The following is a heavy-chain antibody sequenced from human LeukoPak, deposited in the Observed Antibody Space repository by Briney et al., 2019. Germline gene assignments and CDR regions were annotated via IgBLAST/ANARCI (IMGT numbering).Heavy chain of an antibody. J-gene: IGHJ3*02. CDR1: GGSTSSYY. V-gene: IGHV4-59*01. Sequence: SETLSLTCTVSGGSTSSYYWSWIRQPPGKGLEWIGYIYYSGSTNYNPSLKSRVTISVDTSKNQFSLKLSSVTAADTAVYYCARVDTAMVYDAFDIWGQGTMVTVSS. D-gene: IGHD5-18*01. CDR3: ARVDTAMVYDAFDI. CDR2: IYYSGST.